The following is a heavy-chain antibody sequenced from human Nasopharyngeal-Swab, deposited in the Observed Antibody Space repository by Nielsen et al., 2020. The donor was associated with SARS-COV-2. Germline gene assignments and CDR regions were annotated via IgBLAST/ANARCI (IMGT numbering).Heavy chain of an antibody. D-gene: IGHD2-21*02. CDR1: GYTFTCYG. V-gene: IGHV1-18*01. CDR2: ISAYNGNT. Sequence: ASVKVSCKASGYTFTCYGISWVRQAPGQGLEWMGWISAYNGNTNYAQKLQGRVTMTTDTSTSTAYMELRSLRSDDTAVYYCAREAVVTAAYYMDVWGKGTTVTVSS. CDR3: AREAVVTAAYYMDV. J-gene: IGHJ6*03.